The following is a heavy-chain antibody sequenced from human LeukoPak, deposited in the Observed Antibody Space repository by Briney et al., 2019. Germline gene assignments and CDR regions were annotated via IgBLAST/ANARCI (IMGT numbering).Heavy chain of an antibody. V-gene: IGHV3-30-3*01. CDR1: GFTFSSCA. CDR2: ISYDGSNK. D-gene: IGHD7-27*01. Sequence: PGGSLRLSCAASGFTFSSCAMHWVRQAPGKGLEWVAVISYDGSNKYYADSVKGRFTISRDNSKNTLYLQVNSLRAEDTAVYYCARDLLTGNGEAFYYYYGMDVWGQGTTVTVSS. J-gene: IGHJ6*02. CDR3: ARDLLTGNGEAFYYYYGMDV.